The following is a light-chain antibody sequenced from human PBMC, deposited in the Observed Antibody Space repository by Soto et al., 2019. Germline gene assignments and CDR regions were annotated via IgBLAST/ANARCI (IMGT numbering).Light chain of an antibody. CDR1: QSVNNN. J-gene: IGKJ3*01. CDR2: SAS. V-gene: IGKV3-15*01. CDR3: QQYGSSPFT. Sequence: EIVMTQSPVTLSVSPGERATLSCTASQSVNNNVAWYQQKPGHTPRLLIYSASIGATGTPARFSGSGSGSDFTLTISSLQSEDFAVYYCQQYGSSPFTFGPRTKVDIK.